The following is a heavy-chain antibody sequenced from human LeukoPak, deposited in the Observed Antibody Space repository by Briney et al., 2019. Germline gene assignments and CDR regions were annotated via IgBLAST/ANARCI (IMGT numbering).Heavy chain of an antibody. D-gene: IGHD6-13*01. Sequence: ASVTVSCKASGYTSTGYYMHWVRQAPGQGLEWMGWINPNSGGTNYAQKFQGRVTMTRDTSISTAYMELSRLRSDDTAVYYCARASSSSWENDYWGQGTLVTVSS. J-gene: IGHJ4*02. CDR3: ARASSSSWENDY. CDR1: GYTSTGYY. V-gene: IGHV1-2*02. CDR2: INPNSGGT.